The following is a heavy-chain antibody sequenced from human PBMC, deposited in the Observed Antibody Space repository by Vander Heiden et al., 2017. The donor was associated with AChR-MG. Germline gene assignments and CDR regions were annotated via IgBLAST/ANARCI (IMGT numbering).Heavy chain of an antibody. V-gene: IGHV1-46*01. CDR2: IDPSTGTT. CDR3: ARGLTGDLGNWYFGL. J-gene: IGHJ2*01. CDR1: GYTITNSY. D-gene: IGHD7-27*01. Sequence: QVQLVQSGADVKKPGASVTISCKASGYTITNSYSHWIRQAPGQGLQWLGVIDPSTGTTGSAQRFQGRVSRTRDMSTNTVYIQLGSLTSEDTAVYFCARGLTGDLGNWYFGLWGRGTLVTVSS.